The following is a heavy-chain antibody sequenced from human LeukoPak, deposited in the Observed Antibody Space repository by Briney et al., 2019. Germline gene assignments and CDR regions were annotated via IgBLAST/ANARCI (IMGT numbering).Heavy chain of an antibody. D-gene: IGHD3-9*01. CDR2: IYTSGST. V-gene: IGHV4-4*09. CDR3: ARHDWRV. Sequence: PSETLSLTCTVSVGSISSYYWSWIREPPGKGLEWIGYIYTSGSTNYNPSLKSRVTISVDTSKNQFSLKLSSVTAADTAVYYCARHDWRVWGKGTTVTVSS. J-gene: IGHJ6*04. CDR1: VGSISSYY.